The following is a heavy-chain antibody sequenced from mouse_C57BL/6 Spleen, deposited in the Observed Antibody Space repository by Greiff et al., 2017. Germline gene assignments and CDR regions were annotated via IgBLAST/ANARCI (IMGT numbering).Heavy chain of an antibody. Sequence: EVQVVESGGDLVKPGGSLKLSCAASGFTFSSYGMSWVRQTPDKGLEWVATISSGGSYTYYPDSVKGRFTISRDNAKTTLYLQMSSLKSADTAMXYCARNFEGDGCLYYAMDYWGQGTSVTVSS. CDR1: GFTFSSYG. CDR2: ISSGGSYT. D-gene: IGHD2-3*01. V-gene: IGHV5-6*01. J-gene: IGHJ4*01. CDR3: ARNFEGDGCLYYAMDY.